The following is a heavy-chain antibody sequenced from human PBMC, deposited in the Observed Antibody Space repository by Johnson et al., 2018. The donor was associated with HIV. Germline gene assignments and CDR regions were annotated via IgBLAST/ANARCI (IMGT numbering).Heavy chain of an antibody. CDR2: ISGSDGRT. V-gene: IGHV3-23*04. J-gene: IGHJ3*02. CDR1: GFTVSRNH. D-gene: IGHD2-15*01. CDR3: ARERRWWELPRGAFDI. Sequence: EVQLVESGGRVVRRGGSLRLSCAASGFTVSRNHMSWVRQAPGKGLGWVSAISGSDGRTYYADSVKGRFTISRDNSKNSLYLQMNSLRAEDTAVYYCARERRWWELPRGAFDIWGQGTMVTVSS.